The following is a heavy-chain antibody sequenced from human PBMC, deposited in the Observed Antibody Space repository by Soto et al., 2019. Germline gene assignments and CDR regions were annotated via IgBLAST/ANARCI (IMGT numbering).Heavy chain of an antibody. CDR2: ISAYNGNT. J-gene: IGHJ5*02. CDR1: GYTFTSYG. Sequence: ASVKVSCKASGYTFTSYGISWVRQAPGQGLEWMGWISAYNGNTNYAQKLQGRVTMTTDTSTSTAYMELRSLRSDDTAVYYCARSPRLNYDILTGYCKGGGWFDPWGQGTLVTVSS. CDR3: ARSPRLNYDILTGYCKGGGWFDP. D-gene: IGHD3-9*01. V-gene: IGHV1-18*01.